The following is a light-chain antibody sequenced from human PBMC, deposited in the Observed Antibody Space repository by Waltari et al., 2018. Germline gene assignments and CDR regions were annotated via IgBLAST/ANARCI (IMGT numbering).Light chain of an antibody. CDR1: QTLLYTSNNKNY. V-gene: IGKV4-1*01. J-gene: IGKJ2*01. CDR3: QQYFSSPYT. Sequence: DIVMTQSPDSLAVSLGERATINCKCSQTLLYTSNNKNYLTWYQQKSGQPPKVLIFWASTRESGVAERFNGSGSGTDFTLTINSLQPEDVAVYFCQQYFSSPYTFGQGTKLEIK. CDR2: WAS.